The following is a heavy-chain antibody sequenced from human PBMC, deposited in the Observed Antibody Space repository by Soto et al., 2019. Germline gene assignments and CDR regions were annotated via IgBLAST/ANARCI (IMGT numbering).Heavy chain of an antibody. D-gene: IGHD2-2*01. Sequence: PWGSLRLSCAASGFTFSSYAMSWVRQAPGKGREWVSGISGSGGSTYYADSVRGRFTISRDNSKNTLSLQMNSLRAEDTAVYYCAKDAPDCISTSCPPVYYYYGMDVWGEGTTVTVS. J-gene: IGHJ6*02. CDR2: ISGSGGST. CDR1: GFTFSSYA. V-gene: IGHV3-23*01. CDR3: AKDAPDCISTSCPPVYYYYGMDV.